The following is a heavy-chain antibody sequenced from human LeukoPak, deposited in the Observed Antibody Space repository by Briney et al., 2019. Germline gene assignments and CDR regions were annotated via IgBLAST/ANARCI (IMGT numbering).Heavy chain of an antibody. CDR2: IIPIFGIA. Sequence: ASVKVSFKASGGTFSSYAISWVRQAPGQGLEWMGRIIPIFGIANYAQKFQGRVTITADKSTSTAYMEPSSLRSEDTAVYYCARLLAYCGGDCYSTFPDYWGQGTLVTVSS. D-gene: IGHD2-21*02. V-gene: IGHV1-69*04. J-gene: IGHJ4*02. CDR3: ARLLAYCGGDCYSTFPDY. CDR1: GGTFSSYA.